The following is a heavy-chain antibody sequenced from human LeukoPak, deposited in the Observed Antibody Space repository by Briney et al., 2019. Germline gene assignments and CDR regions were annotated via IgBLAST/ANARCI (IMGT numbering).Heavy chain of an antibody. V-gene: IGHV3-49*03. CDR2: IRSKAYGGTT. J-gene: IGHJ3*02. Sequence: GGSLRLSCTASGFTFGDYAMSWFRQAPGKGPEWVGFIRSKAYGGTTEYAASVKGRFTISRDDSKSIAYLQMNSLKTEDTAVYYCTRAPGRYCSSTSCYRVAFDIWGQGTMVTVSS. CDR1: GFTFGDYA. D-gene: IGHD2-2*02. CDR3: TRAPGRYCSSTSCYRVAFDI.